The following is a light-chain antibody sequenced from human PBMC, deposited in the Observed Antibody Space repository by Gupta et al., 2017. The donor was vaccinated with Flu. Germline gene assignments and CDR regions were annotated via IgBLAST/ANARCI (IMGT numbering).Light chain of an antibody. Sequence: DFQLTQYPSSLSASVGDRVTITCRASQSVGTWLDWYQQQPGKAPSLLIHKAPTVESGVPSRFSGSGSGTQFTLAISGPQPQDFATYNCQQDNHYPRSFGPGTXVEIK. V-gene: IGKV1-5*03. J-gene: IGKJ3*01. CDR2: KAP. CDR3: QQDNHYPRS. CDR1: QSVGTW.